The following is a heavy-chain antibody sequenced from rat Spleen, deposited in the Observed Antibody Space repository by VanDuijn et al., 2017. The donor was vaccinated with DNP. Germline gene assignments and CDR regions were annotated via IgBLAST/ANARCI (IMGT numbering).Heavy chain of an antibody. J-gene: IGHJ4*01. D-gene: IGHD1-11*01. CDR1: GFTFSYYG. CDR2: ISPDGDRT. V-gene: IGHV5S13*01. Sequence: EVQLVESGGGLVQPGRSLKLSCAASGFTFSYYGMAWVRQAPKKGLEWVALISPDGDRTYYRDSVKGRFTVFRNNAENALHLQMDSLRSEDTATYYCTRPRGSYGGYRVDAWGQGTSVSVSS. CDR3: TRPRGSYGGYRVDA.